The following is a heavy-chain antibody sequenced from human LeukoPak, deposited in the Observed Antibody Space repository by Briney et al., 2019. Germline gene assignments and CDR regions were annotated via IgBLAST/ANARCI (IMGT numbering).Heavy chain of an antibody. D-gene: IGHD6-6*01. CDR3: AREGMSSSDPFDY. Sequence: PGGSLRLSCAASGFSISTYEMNWVRQAPGKGLKWVSYISSRGSTIYYADSVKGRFTISRDNAKNSLYLQMNSLRAEDTAVYYCAREGMSSSDPFDYWGQGTLVTVSS. V-gene: IGHV3-48*03. CDR1: GFSISTYE. CDR2: ISSRGSTI. J-gene: IGHJ4*02.